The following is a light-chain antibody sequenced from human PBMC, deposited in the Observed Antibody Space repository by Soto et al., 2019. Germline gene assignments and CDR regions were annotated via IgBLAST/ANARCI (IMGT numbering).Light chain of an antibody. CDR3: SSFTSSITPHVV. CDR1: DSDVGGYNY. Sequence: QSALTQPASVSGSPGQSITISCTGTDSDVGGYNYVSWYQQEPGKAPKLMIYGVSNRPSGVSNRFSGSKSDNTASLTISGLQAEDEADYYCSSFTSSITPHVVFGGGTKLTVL. J-gene: IGLJ2*01. V-gene: IGLV2-14*01. CDR2: GVS.